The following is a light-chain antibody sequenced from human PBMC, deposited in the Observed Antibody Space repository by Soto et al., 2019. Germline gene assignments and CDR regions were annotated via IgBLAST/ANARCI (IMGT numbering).Light chain of an antibody. J-gene: IGKJ2*01. V-gene: IGKV1-8*01. CDR1: QGISSY. CDR2: AAS. CDR3: QQYYSYPTYT. Sequence: AIRMTQSPSSLSASTGDRVTITCRASQGISSYLAWYQQKPGKAPKLLIYAASTLQRGVPSRFSGSGSGKDFTLTISCLQSEDFATYYCQQYYSYPTYTFGQGTKLEIK.